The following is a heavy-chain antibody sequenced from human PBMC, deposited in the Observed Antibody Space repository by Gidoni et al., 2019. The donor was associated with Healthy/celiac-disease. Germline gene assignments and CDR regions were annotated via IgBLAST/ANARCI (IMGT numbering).Heavy chain of an antibody. V-gene: IGHV3-30*18. Sequence: QVQRVESGGGVVQPGRSLRLSCAAAGVTFSSYGMHWVRQAPGKGLEWVAVISHDGSNKYYADSVKGRFTISRDNSKNTLYLQMNSLRAEDTAVYYCAKGNKYYGSGSYYRGMDYFDYWGQGTLVTVSS. D-gene: IGHD3-10*01. CDR1: GVTFSSYG. J-gene: IGHJ4*02. CDR2: ISHDGSNK. CDR3: AKGNKYYGSGSYYRGMDYFDY.